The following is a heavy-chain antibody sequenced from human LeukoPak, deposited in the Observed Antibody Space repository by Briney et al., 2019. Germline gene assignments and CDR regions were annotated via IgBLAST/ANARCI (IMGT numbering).Heavy chain of an antibody. CDR3: AKDSVMYSSGWYPLSDY. D-gene: IGHD6-19*01. J-gene: IGHJ4*02. V-gene: IGHV3-30*18. CDR2: ISYDGSNK. Sequence: GGSLRLSCVASGFTFSSYGMHWVRQAPGKGLEWVAVISYDGSNKYYADSVKGRFTISRDNSKNTLYLQMNSLRAEDTAVYYCAKDSVMYSSGWYPLSDYWGRGTLVTVSS. CDR1: GFTFSSYG.